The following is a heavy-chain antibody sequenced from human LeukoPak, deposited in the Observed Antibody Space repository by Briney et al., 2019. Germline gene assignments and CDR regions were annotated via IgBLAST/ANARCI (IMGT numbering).Heavy chain of an antibody. V-gene: IGHV4-4*02. Sequence: PSETLSLTCTVSGGSISSYYWSWVRQPPGKGLEWIGEIYHSGSTNYNPSLKSRVTISVDKSKNQFSLELSSVTAADTAVYYCARQKRSSWYFDLWGRGTLVTVSS. J-gene: IGHJ2*01. CDR1: GGSISSYY. CDR2: IYHSGST. CDR3: ARQKRSSWYFDL. D-gene: IGHD2-2*01.